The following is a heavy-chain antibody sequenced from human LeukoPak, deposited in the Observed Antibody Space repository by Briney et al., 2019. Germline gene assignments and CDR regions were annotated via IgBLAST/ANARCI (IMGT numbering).Heavy chain of an antibody. Sequence: GGSLRPSCAASGFTFSNSAMTWARQAPGKGLEWVSTISASGGTTSYADSVKGRFTISRDNSKNTLYLEMNSLRVEDMAVYYCTASHSGNYLADYWGQGTLVTVST. J-gene: IGHJ4*02. CDR2: ISASGGTT. CDR1: GFTFSNSA. D-gene: IGHD1-26*01. V-gene: IGHV3-23*01. CDR3: TASHSGNYLADY.